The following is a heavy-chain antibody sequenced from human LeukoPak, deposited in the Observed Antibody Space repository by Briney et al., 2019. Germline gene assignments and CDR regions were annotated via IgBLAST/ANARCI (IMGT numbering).Heavy chain of an antibody. CDR3: TRHYYYDTSGYYYPDH. CDR2: IRSKANSYAT. J-gene: IGHJ4*02. D-gene: IGHD3-22*01. V-gene: IGHV3-73*01. CDR1: GFTFSGSA. Sequence: GGSLRLSCAASGFTFSGSAMHWVRQASGKGLEWVGRIRSKANSYATAYAASVKGRFTISRDDSKNTAYLQMNSLKTEDTAVYYCTRHYYYDTSGYYYPDHWGQGTLVTVSS.